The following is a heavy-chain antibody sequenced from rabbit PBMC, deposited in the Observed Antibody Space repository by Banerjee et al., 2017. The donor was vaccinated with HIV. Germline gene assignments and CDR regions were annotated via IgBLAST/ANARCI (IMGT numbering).Heavy chain of an antibody. CDR3: VRGTIVVAHYFNL. V-gene: IGHV1S47*01. CDR1: GFDFSSYG. Sequence: QEQLVESGGGLVQPGGSLKLSCKASGFDFSSYGVSWVRQAPGKGLEWIGYIDPVFGSTYYASWVNGRFTISSHNAQNTLYLQLNSLTAADTATYFCVRGTIVVAHYFNLWGPGTLVTVS. J-gene: IGHJ4*01. CDR2: IDPVFGST. D-gene: IGHD4-1*01.